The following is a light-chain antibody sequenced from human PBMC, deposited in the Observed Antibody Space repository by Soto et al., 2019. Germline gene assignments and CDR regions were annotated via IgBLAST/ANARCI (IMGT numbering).Light chain of an antibody. V-gene: IGLV3-9*01. CDR2: RDA. CDR1: NIGGKN. J-gene: IGLJ2*01. CDR3: QVWDSITVV. Sequence: SYELTQPLSVSVALGQTARVTCGGDNIGGKNVHWYQQKPGQAPVLVIYRDANRPSDIPERFSGSNSGNTATLTISRAQAGDEADYYCQVWDSITVVFGGGTKLTVL.